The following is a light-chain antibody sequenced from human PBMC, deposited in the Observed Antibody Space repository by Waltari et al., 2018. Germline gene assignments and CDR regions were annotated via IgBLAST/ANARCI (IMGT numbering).Light chain of an antibody. CDR2: KAS. V-gene: IGKV1-5*03. Sequence: DIQVTQSPSTLSASVGDRVTITCRASQNIGTYLAWYQQRPGKAPKLLIYKASNLETGSPSRFSGSGSGTGFTLTINSLQPEDIGTYYCQQYDRFVTFGQGTKVEIK. J-gene: IGKJ1*01. CDR1: QNIGTY. CDR3: QQYDRFVT.